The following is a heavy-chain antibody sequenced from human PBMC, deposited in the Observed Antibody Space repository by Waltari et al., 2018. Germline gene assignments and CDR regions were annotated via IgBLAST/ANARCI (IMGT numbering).Heavy chain of an antibody. CDR3: ARGVNGPDDI. V-gene: IGHV3-74*01. CDR1: GFAFSSYW. J-gene: IGHJ3*02. D-gene: IGHD2-8*01. CDR2: LNSDGTTT. Sequence: EVLLVESGGGLVQPGGSLRLSCAASGFAFSSYWMHWIRQVPGKGLVWVSRLNSDGTTTTYADSVRGRFTISRDNAKNTLYLQMNSLRAEDTAVYYCARGVNGPDDIWGQGTMVTVSS.